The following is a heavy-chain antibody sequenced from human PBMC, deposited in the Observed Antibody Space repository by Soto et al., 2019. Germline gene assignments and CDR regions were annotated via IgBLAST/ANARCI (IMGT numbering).Heavy chain of an antibody. D-gene: IGHD7-27*01. CDR3: ARSNWYSEY. J-gene: IGHJ4*02. V-gene: IGHV4-59*11. CDR2: INYTGST. CDR1: GGSINNHY. Sequence: QVQLQESGPGLVKPAETLSLTCTVSGGSINNHYWSWIRQPPGKGLEWIGYINYTGSTNYNTSLTSRVTISVDTSKHKSSLTLTSLTAADTAIYYCARSNWYSEYWGQGTLVTVSS.